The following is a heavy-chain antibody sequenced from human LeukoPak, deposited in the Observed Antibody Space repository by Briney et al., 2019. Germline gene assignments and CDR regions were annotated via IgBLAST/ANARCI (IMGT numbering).Heavy chain of an antibody. CDR1: GFSFSSYA. J-gene: IGHJ6*03. Sequence: PGGSLRPSCAASGFSFSSYAMSWVRQAPGKGLKWVSTINGNGDGTYYADSVKGRFTISRDNSYNTVSLQMNSLRDEDTGVYYCAKGLRTGVGPYMGYHYYMDVWGKGATVTVSS. CDR2: INGNGDGT. CDR3: AKGLRTGVGPYMGYHYYMDV. D-gene: IGHD3-16*01. V-gene: IGHV3-23*01.